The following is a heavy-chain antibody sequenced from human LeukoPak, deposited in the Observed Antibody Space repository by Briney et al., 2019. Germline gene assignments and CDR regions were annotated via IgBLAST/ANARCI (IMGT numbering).Heavy chain of an antibody. CDR3: ARASYYDITSLGY. CDR2: IHYTGIT. Sequence: SETLSLTCSVSGGSISSFFWSWIRQPPGKGLEWIGYIHYTGITNYNPSLKSRLTMSVDTSKNQSSLRLTSVTAADTAVYYCARASYYDITSLGYWGQGTLVTVSS. CDR1: GGSISSFF. D-gene: IGHD3-22*01. V-gene: IGHV4-59*01. J-gene: IGHJ4*02.